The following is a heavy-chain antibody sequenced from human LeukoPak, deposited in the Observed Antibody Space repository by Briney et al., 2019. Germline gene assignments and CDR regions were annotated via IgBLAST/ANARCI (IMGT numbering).Heavy chain of an antibody. CDR1: GGSFSGYY. D-gene: IGHD2-21*02. J-gene: IGHJ4*02. Sequence: SETLSLTCAVYGGSFSGYYWSWIRQSPGKGLEWIGEINRSGSTNYNPSLKSRVTISVDTSKNQFSLKLSSVTAADTAVYYCLSGSPPYCGGDCPPEFDFDYWGQGTLVTVSS. CDR3: LSGSPPYCGGDCPPEFDFDY. CDR2: INRSGST. V-gene: IGHV4-34*01.